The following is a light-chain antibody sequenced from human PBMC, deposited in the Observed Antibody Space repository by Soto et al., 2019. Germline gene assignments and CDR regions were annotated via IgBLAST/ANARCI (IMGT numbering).Light chain of an antibody. CDR1: SSDVGGYKY. CDR2: EVS. Sequence: QSALTQPASVSGSPGQSITISCTGTSSDVGGYKYVSWYQQHPGTAPKHMIYEVSNRPSGVSNRFSGSKSGNTASLTISGLQAEDEADNYCSSYTSTSTLVFGTGTKLTVL. CDR3: SSYTSTSTLV. V-gene: IGLV2-14*01. J-gene: IGLJ1*01.